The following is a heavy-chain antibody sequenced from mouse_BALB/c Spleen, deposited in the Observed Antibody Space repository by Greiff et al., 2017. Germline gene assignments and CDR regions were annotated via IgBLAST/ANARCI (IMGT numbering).Heavy chain of an antibody. J-gene: IGHJ4*01. CDR2: ISSGGGST. D-gene: IGHD1-1*01. Sequence: EVQVVESGGGLVKPGGSLKLSCAASGFAFSSYDMSWVRQTPEKRLEWVAYISSGGGSTYYPDTVKGRFTISRDNAKNTLYLQMSSLKSEDTAMYYCARPYYGYAMDYWGQGTSVTVSS. CDR3: ARPYYGYAMDY. V-gene: IGHV5-12-1*01. CDR1: GFAFSSYD.